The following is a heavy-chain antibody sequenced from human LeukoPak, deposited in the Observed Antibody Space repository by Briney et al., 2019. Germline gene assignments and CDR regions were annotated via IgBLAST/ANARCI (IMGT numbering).Heavy chain of an antibody. CDR3: AKARLKLAAAGTYY. J-gene: IGHJ4*02. Sequence: PGGSLRLSCAASGFTFSSYWMSWVRQAPGKGLEWVANIKQDGSEKYYVDSVKGRFTISRDNAKNSLYLQMNSLRAEDTAVYYCAKARLKLAAAGTYYWGQGTLVTVSS. D-gene: IGHD6-13*01. CDR1: GFTFSSYW. V-gene: IGHV3-7*03. CDR2: IKQDGSEK.